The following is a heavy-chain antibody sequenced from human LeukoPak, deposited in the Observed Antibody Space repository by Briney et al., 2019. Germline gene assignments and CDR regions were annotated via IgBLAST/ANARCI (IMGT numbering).Heavy chain of an antibody. CDR1: GFTFSSYA. V-gene: IGHV3-23*01. CDR3: AKGYYDILTDYFHNWFNP. D-gene: IGHD3-9*01. CDR2: ISGRGGST. J-gene: IGHJ5*02. Sequence: GGSLRLSCAASGFTFSSYALSWVRQAPGVGLEWVSTISGRGGSTFYADSVKGRFTISRDNSKNTLYLQMNSLRADDTAVYYCAKGYYDILTDYFHNWFNPWGPGSLVIVSS.